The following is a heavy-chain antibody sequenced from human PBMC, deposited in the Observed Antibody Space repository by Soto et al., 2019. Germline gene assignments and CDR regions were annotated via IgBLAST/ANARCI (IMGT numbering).Heavy chain of an antibody. CDR2: ISAYNGNT. J-gene: IGHJ4*02. D-gene: IGHD3-22*01. V-gene: IGHV1-18*01. CDR3: ARDAPLYYYDSSGYYWSFDY. CDR1: GYTFTSYG. Sequence: ASVKVSCKASGYTFTSYGISWVRQAPGQGLEWMGWISAYNGNTNYAQKPQGRVTMTTDTSTSTAYMELRSLRSDDTAVYYCARDAPLYYYDSSGYYWSFDYWGQGTLVTVS.